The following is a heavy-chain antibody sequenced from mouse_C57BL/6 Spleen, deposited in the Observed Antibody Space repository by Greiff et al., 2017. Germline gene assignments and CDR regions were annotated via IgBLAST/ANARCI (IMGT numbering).Heavy chain of an antibody. CDR1: GYSITSGYY. Sequence: EVKLMESGPGLVKPSQSLSLTCSVTGYSITSGYYWNWIRQFPGNKLEWMGYISYDGSNNYNPSLKNRISITRDTSKNQFFLKLNSVTTEDTATYYCARERLTTVVATEAMDYWGQGTSVTVSS. CDR2: ISYDGSN. J-gene: IGHJ4*01. V-gene: IGHV3-6*01. D-gene: IGHD1-1*01. CDR3: ARERLTTVVATEAMDY.